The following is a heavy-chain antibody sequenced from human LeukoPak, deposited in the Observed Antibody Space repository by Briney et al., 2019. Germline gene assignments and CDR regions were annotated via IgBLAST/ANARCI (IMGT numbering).Heavy chain of an antibody. CDR1: GYTFTGYY. D-gene: IGHD2-2*03. Sequence: LVASVKVSCKASGYTFTGYYMHWVRQAPGQGLEWMGWINPNSGGTNYAQKFQGRVTMTRDTSISTAYMELSRLRSDDTAVYYCARDVEGYVGIVVVPAATNFDYWGQGTLVTVSS. CDR3: ARDVEGYVGIVVVPAATNFDY. J-gene: IGHJ4*02. V-gene: IGHV1-2*03. CDR2: INPNSGGT.